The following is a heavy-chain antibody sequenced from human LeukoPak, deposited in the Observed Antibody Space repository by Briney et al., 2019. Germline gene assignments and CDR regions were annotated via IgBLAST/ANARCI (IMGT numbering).Heavy chain of an antibody. D-gene: IGHD2-2*01. CDR2: IYPADSDT. J-gene: IGHJ5*02. V-gene: IGHV5-51*01. Sequence: GESLKISCKGSGYSFASFWIGWVRPMPGKGLEWMGGIYPADSDTRYRPSFQGQVTISADKSTSTAYLQWSTLKASDTAIYYCARQSAAAQYTNWFDPWGQGTLVTVSS. CDR3: ARQSAAAQYTNWFDP. CDR1: GYSFASFW.